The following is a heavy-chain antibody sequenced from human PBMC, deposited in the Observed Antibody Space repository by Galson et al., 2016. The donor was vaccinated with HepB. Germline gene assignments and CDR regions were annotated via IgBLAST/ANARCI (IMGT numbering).Heavy chain of an antibody. CDR3: AIFGLGYCSGGSCSL. V-gene: IGHV4-4*02. Sequence: LSLTCAVSGGSVSSNYWWTWVRQPPGQGLEWIGEIFHSGSTNYNPSLKSRVTISLDKSKDQFSLKLNSVTAADTAVYYCAIFGLGYCSGGSCSLWGQGILVRVSS. CDR2: IFHSGST. D-gene: IGHD2-15*01. J-gene: IGHJ4*02. CDR1: GGSVSSNYW.